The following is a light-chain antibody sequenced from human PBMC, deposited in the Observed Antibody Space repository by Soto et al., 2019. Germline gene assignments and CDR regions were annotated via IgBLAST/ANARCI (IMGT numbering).Light chain of an antibody. CDR3: QQANSFPWT. J-gene: IGKJ1*01. CDR2: AAS. CDR1: QGISSY. V-gene: IGKV1-12*01. Sequence: IRMTQSPSSLSSSTGDRVTITCRASQGISSYLAWYQQKPGKAPKLLIYAASSMQSGVPSRFSGSGSGTDFTLTISSLQPEDFATYYCQQANSFPWTFGQGTKVDIK.